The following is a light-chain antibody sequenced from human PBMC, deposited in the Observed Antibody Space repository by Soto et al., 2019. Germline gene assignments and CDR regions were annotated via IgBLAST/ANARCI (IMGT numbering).Light chain of an antibody. J-gene: IGKJ5*01. CDR3: QQNDNLPPT. V-gene: IGKV1-33*01. CDR2: DAS. CDR1: QHINSY. Sequence: DVQMTQSPSSLSASVGDRVTITCQASQHINSYLNWYQQKPGKAPKLLIYDASNLETGVPSRFTGSGSGTDFTLTITSLQPEDFATYYCQQNDNLPPTFGGGTRLEIK.